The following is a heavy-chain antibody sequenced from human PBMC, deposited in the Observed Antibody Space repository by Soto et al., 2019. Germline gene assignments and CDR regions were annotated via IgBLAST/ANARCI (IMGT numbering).Heavy chain of an antibody. V-gene: IGHV3-74*01. Sequence: GGSLRLSCPASGFIFSRHWMHWVRQSPGKGLVWISRIYNDGTYSDYADSVRGRFTISRDNVNDTLYLQMNNLRAEDSGLYYCTRGPRPISTGTGAYWGQGTQVTVSS. CDR3: TRGPRPISTGTGAY. J-gene: IGHJ4*02. D-gene: IGHD3-10*01. CDR2: IYNDGTYS. CDR1: GFIFSRHW.